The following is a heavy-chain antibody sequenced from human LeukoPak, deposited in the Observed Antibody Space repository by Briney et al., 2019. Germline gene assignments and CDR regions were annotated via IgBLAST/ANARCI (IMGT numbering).Heavy chain of an antibody. CDR2: IIPIFGTA. CDR1: GGTFSSYA. J-gene: IGHJ4*02. Sequence: ASVKVSCKASGGTFSSYAISWVRQAPGQGLEWMGGIIPIFGTANYAQKFQGRVTITADESTSTAYMELSSLRSEDTAVYYCAGRLVSTFDYWGQGTLVTVSS. D-gene: IGHD3-9*01. CDR3: AGRLVSTFDY. V-gene: IGHV1-69*01.